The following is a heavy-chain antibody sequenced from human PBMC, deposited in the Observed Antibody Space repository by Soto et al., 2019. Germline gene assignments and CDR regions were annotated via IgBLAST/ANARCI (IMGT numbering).Heavy chain of an antibody. J-gene: IGHJ4*02. CDR1: GFSFRSYS. Sequence: PGGSLGLSCAVSGFSFRSYSMSWFRQAPGKGLEWVSGFSTGGDGGTAYYIDSVKGRFTISRDNSKNTLFLQMNSLRAEDTAIYYCAKKVNSGPGSQYFDFWGQGTLVTVSS. D-gene: IGHD3-10*01. V-gene: IGHV3-23*01. CDR2: FSTGGDGGTA. CDR3: AKKVNSGPGSQYFDF.